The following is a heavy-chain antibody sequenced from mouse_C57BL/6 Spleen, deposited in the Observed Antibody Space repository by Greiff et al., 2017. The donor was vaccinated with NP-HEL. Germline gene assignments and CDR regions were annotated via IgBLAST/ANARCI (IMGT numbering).Heavy chain of an antibody. CDR2: INPNNGGT. CDR3: ARRGLWLRQGFDY. J-gene: IGHJ2*01. V-gene: IGHV1-26*01. D-gene: IGHD2-2*01. Sequence: VQLQQSGPELVKPGASVKISCKASGYTFTDYYMNWVKQSHGKSLEWIGDINPNNGGTSYNQKFKGKATLTVDKSSSTAYMELRSLTSEDSAVYYCARRGLWLRQGFDYWGQGTTLTVSS. CDR1: GYTFTDYY.